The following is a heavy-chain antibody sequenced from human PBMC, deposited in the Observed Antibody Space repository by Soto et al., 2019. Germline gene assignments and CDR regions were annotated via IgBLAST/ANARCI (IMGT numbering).Heavy chain of an antibody. CDR3: ASEQQLVRNY. CDR2: ISHSGST. CDR1: GGSIRSGGYS. J-gene: IGHJ4*02. Sequence: QLQLQESGSGLVKPSQTLSLTCAVSGGSIRSGGYSWSWIRQPPGKGLEWIGYISHSGSTYYNPSLKSRVTISVDRSKNQSSLKLSSVTAADTAVYYCASEQQLVRNYWGQGTLVTVSS. V-gene: IGHV4-30-2*01. D-gene: IGHD6-13*01.